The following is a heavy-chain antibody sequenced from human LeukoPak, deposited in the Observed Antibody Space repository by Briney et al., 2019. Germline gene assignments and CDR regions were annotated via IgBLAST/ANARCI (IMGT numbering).Heavy chain of an antibody. CDR3: ARRAVVIGVGYFDY. D-gene: IGHD4-23*01. CDR1: GYTFTTYW. V-gene: IGHV5-51*01. J-gene: IGHJ4*02. Sequence: GESLKISCKGSGYTFTTYWIGWVRQMPGKGLEWMGIIYPSDSDIRISPSFQGQVTISVDKSINTACLQWSSLKASDTAIYYCARRAVVIGVGYFDYWGQGTLVTVSS. CDR2: IYPSDSDI.